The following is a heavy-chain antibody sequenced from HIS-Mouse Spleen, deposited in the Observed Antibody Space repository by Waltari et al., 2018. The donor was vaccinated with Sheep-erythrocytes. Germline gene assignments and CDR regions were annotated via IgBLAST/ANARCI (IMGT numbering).Heavy chain of an antibody. CDR3: TTDLYYDFWSGSKYFDY. CDR2: IKSKTDGGTT. V-gene: IGHV3-15*01. D-gene: IGHD3-3*01. CDR1: GLTFRNAC. Sequence: EVQLVESGGGLVKPGGCLRRSCAASGLTFRNACMSWVRQAPGKGLEWVGRIKSKTDGGTTDYAAPVKGRFTISRDDSKNTLYLQMNSLKTEDTAVYYCTTDLYYDFWSGSKYFDYWGQGTLVTVSS. J-gene: IGHJ4*02.